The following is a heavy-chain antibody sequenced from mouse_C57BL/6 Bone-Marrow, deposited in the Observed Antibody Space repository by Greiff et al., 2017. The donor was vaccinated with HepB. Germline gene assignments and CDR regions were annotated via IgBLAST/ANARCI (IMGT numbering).Heavy chain of an antibody. J-gene: IGHJ1*03. CDR1: DSEVFPIAY. Sequence: QVQLQQSGSELRSPGSSVKLSCKDFDSEVFPIAYMSWVRQKPGHGFEWIGGILPSIGRTIYGEKFEDKATLDADTLSNTAYLELNSLTSEDSAIYYCARRSGIYYGNYGYFDVWGTGTTVTVS. CDR2: ILPSIGRT. V-gene: IGHV15-2*01. D-gene: IGHD2-1*01. CDR3: ARRSGIYYGNYGYFDV.